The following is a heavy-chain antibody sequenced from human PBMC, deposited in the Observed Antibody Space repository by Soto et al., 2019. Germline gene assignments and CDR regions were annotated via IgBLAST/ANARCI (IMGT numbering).Heavy chain of an antibody. Sequence: GGSLRLSCAASGFTLSSYAMSWVRQAPGKGLEWVSAISGSGGSTYYADSVKGRFTISRDNSKNTLYLQMNSLRAEDTAVYYCAVYCSSTSCYRDWFDPWGQGTLVTVSS. CDR1: GFTLSSYA. CDR2: ISGSGGST. J-gene: IGHJ5*02. V-gene: IGHV3-23*01. D-gene: IGHD2-2*02. CDR3: AVYCSSTSCYRDWFDP.